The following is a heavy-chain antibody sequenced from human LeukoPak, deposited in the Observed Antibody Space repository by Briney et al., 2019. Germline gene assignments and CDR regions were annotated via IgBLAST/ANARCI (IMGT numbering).Heavy chain of an antibody. CDR2: IYHSGGT. CDR1: GYSISSGYY. D-gene: IGHD7-27*01. CDR3: ARVWVELGLDY. J-gene: IGHJ4*02. Sequence: SETLPLTCTVSGYSISSGYYWGWIRQPPGKGLEWIGSIYHSGGTYYNPSLKSRVTISIDTSKNQFSLKLSSVTAADTAVYYCARVWVELGLDYWGQGTLVTVSS. V-gene: IGHV4-38-2*02.